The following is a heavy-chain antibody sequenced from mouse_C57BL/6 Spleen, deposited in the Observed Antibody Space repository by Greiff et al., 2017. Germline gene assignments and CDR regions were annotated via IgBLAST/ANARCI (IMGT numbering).Heavy chain of an antibody. CDR1: GYTFTSYW. CDR3: ARWLLPRAMDY. Sequence: QVQLQQSGAELVMPGASVKLSCKASGYTFTSYWMHWVKQRPGQGLEWIGEIDPSDSYTNYNQKFKGKSTLTVDKSSSTAYMQLSSLTSEDSAVYYCARWLLPRAMDYWGQGTSVTVSS. V-gene: IGHV1-69*01. D-gene: IGHD2-3*01. CDR2: IDPSDSYT. J-gene: IGHJ4*01.